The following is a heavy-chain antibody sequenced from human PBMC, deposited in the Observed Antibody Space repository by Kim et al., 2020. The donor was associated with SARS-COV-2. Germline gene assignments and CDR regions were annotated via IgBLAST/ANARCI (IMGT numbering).Heavy chain of an antibody. D-gene: IGHD3-10*01. CDR2: IYSGGST. J-gene: IGHJ3*02. V-gene: IGHV3-53*01. CDR3: AGYGSVSPQADAFDI. Sequence: GGSLRLSCAASGFTVSSNYMSWVRQAPGNGLEWVSVIYSGGSTYYADSVKGRFTITRDNSKNTLYLQMNSLRAEDTAVYYCAGYGSVSPQADAFDIWGQGTMGSVSS. CDR1: GFTVSSNY.